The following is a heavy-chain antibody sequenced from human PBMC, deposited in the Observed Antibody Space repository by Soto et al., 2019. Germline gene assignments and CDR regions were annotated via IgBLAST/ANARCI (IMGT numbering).Heavy chain of an antibody. J-gene: IGHJ4*02. CDR3: ARVGQYCSGGSCRDY. CDR2: IYHSGST. CDR1: GYSISSGYY. V-gene: IGHV4-38-2*01. D-gene: IGHD2-15*01. Sequence: SETLSLTCDVSGYSISSGYYWGWIRQPPGKGLEWIGSIYHSGSTYYSPSLKSRVTISVDTSKNQFSLKLSSVTAADTAVYYCARVGQYCSGGSCRDYWGQRTRVTVSA.